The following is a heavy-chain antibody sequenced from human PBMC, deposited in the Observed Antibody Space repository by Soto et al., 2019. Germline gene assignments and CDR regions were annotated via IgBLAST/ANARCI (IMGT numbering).Heavy chain of an antibody. Sequence: GESLKISCKGSGYRFATYWIAWVRQTPGKGLEWMAMIYPGDSDTRYSPSFQGQVSISVDKSINTAYMQWSSLKATDTAMYYCARLQPRFCSYACYARDLDPWGQGTLVTVSS. D-gene: IGHD2-15*01. CDR2: IYPGDSDT. J-gene: IGHJ5*02. CDR1: GYRFATYW. CDR3: ARLQPRFCSYACYARDLDP. V-gene: IGHV5-51*01.